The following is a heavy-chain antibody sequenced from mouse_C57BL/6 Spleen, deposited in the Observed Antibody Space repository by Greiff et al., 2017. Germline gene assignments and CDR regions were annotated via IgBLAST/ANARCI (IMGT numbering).Heavy chain of an antibody. CDR1: GYTFTDYE. D-gene: IGHD1-1*01. CDR2: IDPETGGT. V-gene: IGHV1-15*01. Sequence: QVQLKESGAELVRPGASVTLSCKASGYTFTDYEMHWVKQTPVHGLEWIGAIDPETGGTAYNQKFKGKAILTADKSSSTAYMELRSLTSEDSAVYYCTRDYYYGSSYRYYFDDWGQGTTLTVSS. J-gene: IGHJ2*01. CDR3: TRDYYYGSSYRYYFDD.